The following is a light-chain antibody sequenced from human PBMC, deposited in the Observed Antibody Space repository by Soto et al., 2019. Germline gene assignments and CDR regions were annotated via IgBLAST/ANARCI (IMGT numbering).Light chain of an antibody. Sequence: EIVLTQYPGTLSLSPGERATLSCRASQSVSSSYLAWYQQKPGQAPRLLIYGASSRATGIPDRFSGSGSGTDFTLTISRLEPEDFAVYYCQQYDSSPWTFGQGTKVEIK. CDR1: QSVSSSY. CDR2: GAS. CDR3: QQYDSSPWT. V-gene: IGKV3-20*01. J-gene: IGKJ1*01.